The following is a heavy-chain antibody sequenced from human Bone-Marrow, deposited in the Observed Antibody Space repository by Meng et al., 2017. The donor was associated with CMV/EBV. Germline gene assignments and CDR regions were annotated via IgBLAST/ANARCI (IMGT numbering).Heavy chain of an antibody. CDR3: ARLYGSGSDFDY. Sequence: GESLKISCAGSGFTVSSNYMSWVRQAPGKGLEWVSVIYSGGSTYYADSVKGRFTISRDNSKNTLYLQMNSLRAEDTAVYYCARLYGSGSDFDYWGQGTLVTVSS. D-gene: IGHD3-10*01. CDR2: IYSGGST. V-gene: IGHV3-53*01. J-gene: IGHJ4*02. CDR1: GFTVSSNY.